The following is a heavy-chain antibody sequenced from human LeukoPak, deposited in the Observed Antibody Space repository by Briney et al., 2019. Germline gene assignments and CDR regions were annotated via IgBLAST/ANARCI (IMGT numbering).Heavy chain of an antibody. J-gene: IGHJ4*02. V-gene: IGHV3-11*01. CDR2: ISSTGITK. D-gene: IGHD4-17*01. CDR1: GFTFSDYY. CDR3: ARGPYDDHVDY. Sequence: PGGSLRLSCAASGFTFSDYYMSWIRQAPGKGLEWVSYISSTGITKYYADSVKGRFTVSRDNAKNSLYLQMNGLRAEDTAVYHCARGPYDDHVDYWGQGTLLTVSS.